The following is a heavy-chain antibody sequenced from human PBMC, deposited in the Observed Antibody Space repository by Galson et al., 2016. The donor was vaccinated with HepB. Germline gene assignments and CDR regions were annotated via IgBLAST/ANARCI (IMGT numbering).Heavy chain of an antibody. V-gene: IGHV1-18*01. CDR1: GYKFTNNG. CDR2: ISAKSGDT. J-gene: IGHJ5*01. D-gene: IGHD2-8*01. CDR3: ATDMQYRFDS. Sequence: SVKVSCKASGYKFTNNGISWVRQAPGQGLEWVGWISAKSGDTKYAKDFQGRVTMTRDTPTSTAYMELTSLRSDDTAMYYCATDMQYRFDSWGQGTLVAVSS.